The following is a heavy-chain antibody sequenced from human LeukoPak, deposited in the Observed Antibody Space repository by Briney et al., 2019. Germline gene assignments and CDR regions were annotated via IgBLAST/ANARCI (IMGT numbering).Heavy chain of an antibody. CDR1: VGSSSGYY. Sequence: SETLSLTCTLYVGSSSGYYSSWIRQSPGKGLEWIGEINHSVSTSYNPSLKSRVSISVDKSNNQSSLQLLSVTAADTAVYYCARGLAAAWQYLQHCGQGTQVTVSS. J-gene: IGHJ1*01. D-gene: IGHD6-13*01. CDR3: ARGLAAAWQYLQH. CDR2: INHSVST. V-gene: IGHV4-34*01.